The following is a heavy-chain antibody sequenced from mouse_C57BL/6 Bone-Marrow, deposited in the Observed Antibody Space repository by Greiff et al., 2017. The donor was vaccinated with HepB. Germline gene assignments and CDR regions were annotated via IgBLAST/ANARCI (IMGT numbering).Heavy chain of an antibody. Sequence: EVQRVESEGGLVQPGSSMKLSCTASGFTFSDYYMAWVRQVPEKGLEWVANINYDGSSTYYLDSLKSRFIISRDNAKNILYLQMSSLKSEDTATYYCARVRYYGSSHWYFDVWGTGTTVTVSS. CDR3: ARVRYYGSSHWYFDV. CDR1: GFTFSDYY. J-gene: IGHJ1*03. V-gene: IGHV5-16*01. D-gene: IGHD1-1*01. CDR2: INYDGSST.